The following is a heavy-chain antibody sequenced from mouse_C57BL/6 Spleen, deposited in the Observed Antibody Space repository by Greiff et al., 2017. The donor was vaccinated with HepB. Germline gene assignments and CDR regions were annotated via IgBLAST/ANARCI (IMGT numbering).Heavy chain of an antibody. D-gene: IGHD1-1*01. CDR3: ARRGSSYGYFDV. Sequence: VQLQQSGAELVKPGASVKMSCKASGYAFTTYPIEWMKQNHGKSLEWIGNFHPYNDDTKYNEKFKGKATLTVEKSSSTVYLELSRLTSVDSAVYYCARRGSSYGYFDVWGTGTTVTVSS. CDR2: FHPYNDDT. CDR1: GYAFTTYP. J-gene: IGHJ1*03. V-gene: IGHV1-47*01.